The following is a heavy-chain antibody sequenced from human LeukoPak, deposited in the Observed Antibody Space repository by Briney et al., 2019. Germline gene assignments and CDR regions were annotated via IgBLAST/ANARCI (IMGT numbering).Heavy chain of an antibody. D-gene: IGHD2-2*03. CDR2: IYYSGST. Sequence: SETLSLTCTVSGDSISSSSYYWGWIRQPPGKGLEWIGSIYYSGSTYYNASLKSRLTISIDTSKNQFSLNLRSVTAADTALYYCTRDAASGYSTIWGQGTLVAVSS. CDR1: GDSISSSSYY. CDR3: TRDAASGYSTI. J-gene: IGHJ4*02. V-gene: IGHV4-39*02.